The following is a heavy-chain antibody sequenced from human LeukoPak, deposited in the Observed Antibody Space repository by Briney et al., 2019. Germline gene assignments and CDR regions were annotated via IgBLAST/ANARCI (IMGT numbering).Heavy chain of an antibody. CDR2: ISSKSRTV. CDR3: ASGYCSTASCFY. V-gene: IGHV3-48*01. Sequence: GGSLRLSCAASGLSFSSYTMMWVRQAPGKGLELISYISSKSRTVYYADSVKGRFTISRVNAKNSLFLQMNSLRVEDTAVYYCASGYCSTASCFYWGQGTLVTVSP. J-gene: IGHJ4*02. CDR1: GLSFSSYT. D-gene: IGHD2-2*01.